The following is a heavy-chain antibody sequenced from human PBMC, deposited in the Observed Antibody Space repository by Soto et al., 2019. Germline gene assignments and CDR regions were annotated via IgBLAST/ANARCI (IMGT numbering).Heavy chain of an antibody. CDR1: GFTFSSYG. D-gene: IGHD3-22*01. CDR3: AKELHTRRYYYDSSGPYLGYYYYGMDV. V-gene: IGHV3-30*18. CDR2: ISYDGSNK. J-gene: IGHJ6*02. Sequence: PGESLRLSCAASGFTFSSYGMHWVRQAPGKGLEWVAVISYDGSNKYYADSVKGRFTISRDNSKNTLYLQMNSLRAEDTAVYYCAKELHTRRYYYDSSGPYLGYYYYGMDVWGQGTTVTVSS.